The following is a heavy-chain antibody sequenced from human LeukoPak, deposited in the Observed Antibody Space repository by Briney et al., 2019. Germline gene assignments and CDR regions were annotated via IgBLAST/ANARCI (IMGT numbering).Heavy chain of an antibody. Sequence: SETLSLTCAVYGGSFSGYYWSWIRQPPEKGLEWIGEINHSGSTNYNPSLKSRVTISVDTSKNQFSLKLSSVTAADTAVYYCARWGITIFGVVRDPTYYYYYGMDVWGQGTTVTVSS. D-gene: IGHD3-3*01. J-gene: IGHJ6*02. V-gene: IGHV4-34*01. CDR1: GGSFSGYY. CDR2: INHSGST. CDR3: ARWGITIFGVVRDPTYYYYYGMDV.